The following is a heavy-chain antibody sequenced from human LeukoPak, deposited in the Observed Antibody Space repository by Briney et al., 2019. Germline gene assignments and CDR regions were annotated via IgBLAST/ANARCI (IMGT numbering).Heavy chain of an antibody. CDR1: GFTFSSYW. CDR2: IKEDGSEK. D-gene: IGHD5-12*01. V-gene: IGHV3-7*03. Sequence: PGGSLRLSCAASGFTFSSYWMSWVRQAPGKWLEWVANIKEDGSEKNYVDSVKGRFTISRDNAKNSLHLQMNSLGAEDTALYYCARWLHWYFDLWGRGTRVTVSS. CDR3: ARWLHWYFDL. J-gene: IGHJ2*01.